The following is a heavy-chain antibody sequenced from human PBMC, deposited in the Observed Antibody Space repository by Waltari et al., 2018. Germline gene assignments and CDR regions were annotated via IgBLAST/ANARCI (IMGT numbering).Heavy chain of an antibody. CDR3: ARDFAARFGELRGGF. V-gene: IGHV3-48*04. D-gene: IGHD3-10*01. J-gene: IGHJ4*02. Sequence: EVQLVESGGGLVQPGGSLRLSCAASGFTFSSYSMNWVRQAPGKGLEWVSYISSSSSTIYYADSVKGRFTISRDNAKNSLYLQMNSLRAEDTAVYYCARDFAARFGELRGGFWGQGTLVTVSS. CDR2: ISSSSSTI. CDR1: GFTFSSYS.